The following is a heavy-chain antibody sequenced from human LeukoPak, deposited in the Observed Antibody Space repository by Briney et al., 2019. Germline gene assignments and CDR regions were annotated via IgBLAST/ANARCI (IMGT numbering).Heavy chain of an antibody. CDR2: INPNSGGT. J-gene: IGHJ5*02. D-gene: IGHD1-26*01. CDR3: ARADRLDGSPYLIGP. Sequence: GASVKVSCKTSGYSFTDYYMHWVRQAPGQGLEWMGWINPNSGGTSTAQKFQGRITMTRDTSITTVYMEVRWLTSDDTAIYYCARADRLDGSPYLIGPWGQGTLVTVSS. V-gene: IGHV1-2*02. CDR1: GYSFTDYY.